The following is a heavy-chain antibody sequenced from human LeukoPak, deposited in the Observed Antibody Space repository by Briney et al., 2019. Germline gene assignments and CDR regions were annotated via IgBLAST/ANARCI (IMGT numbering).Heavy chain of an antibody. CDR2: ISDGGGNT. V-gene: IGHV3-23*01. Sequence: GGSLRLSCAASGFTFSNAWMSWVRQAPGKGLEWVSAISDGGGNTYYADSVKGRFTISRDNSKNTLYLQMSSLRAEDTAIYYCAKGADRAYYYGSGSSIFDYWGQGILVTVSS. CDR1: GFTFSNAW. CDR3: AKGADRAYYYGSGSSIFDY. D-gene: IGHD3-10*01. J-gene: IGHJ4*02.